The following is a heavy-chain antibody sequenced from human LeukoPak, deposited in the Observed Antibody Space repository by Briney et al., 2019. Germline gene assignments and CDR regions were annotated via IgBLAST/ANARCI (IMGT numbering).Heavy chain of an antibody. Sequence: ASVKVSCKASGYTFTGYYLHWVRQAPGQGLEWMGWINPNSDGTNYAQKLQGRVTMTRDTSITTAYLELSRLKSDDTAVYYCARGPSGAAAGYLSGAFLNYWGQGTLVTVSS. CDR2: INPNSDGT. J-gene: IGHJ4*02. D-gene: IGHD2-15*01. CDR1: GYTFTGYY. CDR3: ARGPSGAAAGYLSGAFLNY. V-gene: IGHV1-2*02.